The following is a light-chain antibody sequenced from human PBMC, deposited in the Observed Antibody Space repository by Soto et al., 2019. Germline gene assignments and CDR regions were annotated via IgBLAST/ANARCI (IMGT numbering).Light chain of an antibody. Sequence: ENVVTQSPGTLSLSPGGRCTLSCMAIQSIRRTYLAWYQQKPVQAPRLPIYATPSRATGIPDRLSGSGSGTDFTLTISRLEPEDFAVYYCQQYGRSGTFGQGTKVDNK. CDR1: QSIRRTY. CDR3: QQYGRSGT. V-gene: IGKV3-20*01. J-gene: IGKJ1*01. CDR2: ATP.